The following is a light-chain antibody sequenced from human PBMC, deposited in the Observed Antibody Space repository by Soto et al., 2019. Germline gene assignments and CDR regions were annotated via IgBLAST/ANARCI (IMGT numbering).Light chain of an antibody. CDR1: TGAVTSGHY. J-gene: IGLJ2*01. CDR3: LLSYSGAQGV. CDR2: DTS. V-gene: IGLV7-46*01. Sequence: QTVVTQEPSLTVSPGWTVTLACGSSTGAVTSGHYPYWFQQKPGQAPRTLIYDTSNKHSWTPARFSGSLLGGKAALTLSGAQPEDEAEYYCLLSYSGAQGVFGGGTKLTVL.